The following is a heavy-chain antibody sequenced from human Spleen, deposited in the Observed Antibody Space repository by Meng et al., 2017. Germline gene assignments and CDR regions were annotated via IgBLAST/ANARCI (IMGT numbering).Heavy chain of an antibody. D-gene: IGHD1-26*01. CDR2: IYHSGST. V-gene: IGHV4-4*02. CDR3: ASNDLGARRGFGY. Sequence: GRLTEPGPGLVKLSGTLSLTCAVSGGSSSSSNWWSWVRQPPGKGLEWIGEIYHSGSTNYNPSLKSRVTISVDKSKNQFSLKLSSVTAADTAVYYCASNDLGARRGFGYWGQGTLVTVSS. CDR1: GGSSSSSNW. J-gene: IGHJ4*02.